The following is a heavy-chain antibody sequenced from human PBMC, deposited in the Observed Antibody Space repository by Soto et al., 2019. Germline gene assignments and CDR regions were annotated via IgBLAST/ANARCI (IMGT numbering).Heavy chain of an antibody. CDR1: GGSISSYY. J-gene: IGHJ6*02. V-gene: IGHV4-59*01. D-gene: IGHD4-17*01. Sequence: PSETLSLTCTVSGGSISSYYWSWTRQPPGKGLEWIGYIYYSGSTHYNPSLKSRVTISVDTSKNQFSLKLSSVTAADTAVYYCASTVTTAYYYGMDVWGQGTTVTVSS. CDR3: ASTVTTAYYYGMDV. CDR2: IYYSGST.